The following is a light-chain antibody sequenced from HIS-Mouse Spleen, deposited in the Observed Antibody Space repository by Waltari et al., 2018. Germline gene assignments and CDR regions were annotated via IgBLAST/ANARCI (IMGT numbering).Light chain of an antibody. CDR2: DVS. V-gene: IGLV2-11*01. J-gene: IGLJ1*01. CDR1: SSDVGGFNY. Sequence: QSALTQPRSVSGSPGQSVTISCTVTSSDVGGFNYVSWYQQHPGKAPKLMIYDVSKRPSGVPDRFSGSKSGNTASLTISGLQADDEADYYCCSYAGSYTGVFGTGTKVTVL. CDR3: CSYAGSYTGV.